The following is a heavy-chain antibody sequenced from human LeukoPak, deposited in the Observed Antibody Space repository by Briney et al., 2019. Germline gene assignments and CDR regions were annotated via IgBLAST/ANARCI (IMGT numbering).Heavy chain of an antibody. D-gene: IGHD1-26*01. CDR2: INPNSGGT. J-gene: IGHJ4*02. CDR3: ARDRGSYFPYYFDY. CDR1: GYTFTGYY. Sequence: APVKVSCKASGYTFTGYYMHWVRQAPGQGLEWMGRINPNSGGTNYAQKFQGRVTMTRDTSISTAYMELSRLRSDDTAVYYCARDRGSYFPYYFDYWGQGTLVTVSS. V-gene: IGHV1-2*06.